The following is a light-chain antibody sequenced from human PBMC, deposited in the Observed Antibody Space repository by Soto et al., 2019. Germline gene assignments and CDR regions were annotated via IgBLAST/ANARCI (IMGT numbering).Light chain of an antibody. CDR3: GTWDRGLSAGGV. CDR2: YDN. J-gene: IGLJ2*01. Sequence: QSVLTQPPSVSAAPGQPVTISCSGSGSNIGNNYGSWYQQLPGTAPKLLLYYDNTRPSGIPDRCSRSKSGTSATMGITGLRTGDDANYCCGTWDRGLSAGGVFGGGTKVTVL. V-gene: IGLV1-51*01. CDR1: GSNIGNNY.